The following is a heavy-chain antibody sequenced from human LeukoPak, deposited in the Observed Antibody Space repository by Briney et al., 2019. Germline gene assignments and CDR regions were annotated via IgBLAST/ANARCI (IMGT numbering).Heavy chain of an antibody. J-gene: IGHJ4*02. Sequence: GGSLRLSCAASGFTFSSYAMSWVRQAPGKGLEWVSAISGSGGSTYYADSVKGRFTISRDNSKNTLYLQMNSLRAEDTAVYYCAKGRPTYYCDSSGYGFDYWGQGTLVTVSS. CDR1: GFTFSSYA. CDR3: AKGRPTYYCDSSGYGFDY. D-gene: IGHD3-22*01. CDR2: ISGSGGST. V-gene: IGHV3-23*01.